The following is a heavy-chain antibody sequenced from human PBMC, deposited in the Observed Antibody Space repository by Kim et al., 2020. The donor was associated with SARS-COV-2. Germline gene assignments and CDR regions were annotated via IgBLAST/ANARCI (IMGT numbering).Heavy chain of an antibody. CDR3: ARDGWGDSSGFDAFDI. CDR1: GFTFSSYG. J-gene: IGHJ3*02. CDR2: IWYDGSNK. D-gene: IGHD3-22*01. V-gene: IGHV3-33*01. Sequence: GGSLRLSCAASGFTFSSYGMHWVRQAPGKGLEWVAVIWYDGSNKYYADSVKGRFTISRDNSKNTLYLQMNSLRAEDTAVYYCARDGWGDSSGFDAFDIWGQGTMVTVSS.